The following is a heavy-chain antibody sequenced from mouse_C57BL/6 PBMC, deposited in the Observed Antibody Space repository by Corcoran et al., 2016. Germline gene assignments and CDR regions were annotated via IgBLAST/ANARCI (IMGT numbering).Heavy chain of an antibody. J-gene: IGHJ3*01. CDR3: ARYDYYGSTWFAY. Sequence: QIQLVQSGPVLKKPGEPVKISCKASGYTFTTYGMSWVKQAPGKGLKWMGWINTYSGVPTYADDFKGRFAFSLETSASTAYLQINNLNYEDTATYFCARYDYYGSTWFAYWGQGTLVTVSA. D-gene: IGHD1-1*01. CDR1: GYTFTTYG. CDR2: INTYSGVP. V-gene: IGHV9-3*01.